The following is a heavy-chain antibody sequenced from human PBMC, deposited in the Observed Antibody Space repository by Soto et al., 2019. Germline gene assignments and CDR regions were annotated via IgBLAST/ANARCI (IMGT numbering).Heavy chain of an antibody. CDR1: GGSFSGYY. CDR2: INHSGST. V-gene: IGHV4-34*01. D-gene: IGHD1-26*01. CDR3: ALNSGSYYYFDY. J-gene: IGHJ4*02. Sequence: PSETLSLTCAVYGGSFSGYYWSWIRQPPGKGLEWIGEINHSGSTNYNPSLKSRVTISVDTSKNQFSLKLSSVTAADTAVYYCALNSGSYYYFDYWGQGTLVTVSS.